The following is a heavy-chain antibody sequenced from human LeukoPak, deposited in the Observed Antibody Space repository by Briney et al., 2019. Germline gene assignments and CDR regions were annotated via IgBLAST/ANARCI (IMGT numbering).Heavy chain of an antibody. CDR2: IYYSGST. V-gene: IGHV4-59*08. CDR3: SRRAPAGGEFDY. J-gene: IGHJ4*02. D-gene: IGHD7-27*01. Sequence: PSETLPLTCTVSGGSISSYYWNWIRQPPGKGLEWIGYIYYSGSTHYNPSLKSRVTISVDTSKNQFSLQLSSVTAADTAVYYCSRRAPAGGEFDYWGQGTLVTVSS. CDR1: GGSISSYY.